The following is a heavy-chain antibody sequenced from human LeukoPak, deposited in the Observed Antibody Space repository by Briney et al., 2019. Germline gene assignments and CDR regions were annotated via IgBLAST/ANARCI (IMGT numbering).Heavy chain of an antibody. Sequence: GGSLRLSCAASGFTFSSYAMSWVRQAPGKGLEWVSAISGSGGSTYYADSVKGRFTISRDNSKNTLYLQTNSLRAEDTAVYYCAKDGSGSYYVFIDYWGQGTLVTVSS. CDR1: GFTFSSYA. CDR3: AKDGSGSYYVFIDY. V-gene: IGHV3-23*01. D-gene: IGHD1-26*01. J-gene: IGHJ4*02. CDR2: ISGSGGST.